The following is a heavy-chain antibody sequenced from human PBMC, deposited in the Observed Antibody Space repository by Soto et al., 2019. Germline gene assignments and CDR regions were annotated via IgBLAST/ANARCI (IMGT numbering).Heavy chain of an antibody. CDR1: GFTFDDYA. J-gene: IGHJ4*02. D-gene: IGHD3-9*01. CDR2: ISSSGGNT. V-gene: IGHV3-23*01. CDR3: AKAFFPFDWWSFDY. Sequence: GGSLRLSCAASGFTFDDYAMNWVRQAPGKGLEWVSAISSSGGNTNYADSVKGRFTISRDNSKNTLYLQMNSLRAEDTAVYYCAKAFFPFDWWSFDYWGQGTLVTVSS.